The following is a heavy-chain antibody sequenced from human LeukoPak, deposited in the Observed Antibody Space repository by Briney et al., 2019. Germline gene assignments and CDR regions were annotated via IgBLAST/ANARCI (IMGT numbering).Heavy chain of an antibody. CDR2: IYYSGST. V-gene: IGHV4-39*07. CDR3: ARGTVTDYY. CDR1: GGSISSSSYY. J-gene: IGHJ4*02. D-gene: IGHD4-11*01. Sequence: PSETLSLTCTVSGGSISSSSYYWGWLRQPPGTGLEWIGSIYYSGSTYYNPSLKSRVTISVDTSKNQFSLKLSSVTAADTAVYYCARGTVTDYYWGQGTLVTVSS.